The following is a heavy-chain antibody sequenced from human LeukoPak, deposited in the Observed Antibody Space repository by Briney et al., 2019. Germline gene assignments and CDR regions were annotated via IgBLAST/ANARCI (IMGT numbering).Heavy chain of an antibody. V-gene: IGHV4-39*01. Sequence: SETLSLTCTVSGGSVSSNSYYWGWIRQPPGKGLEWIGSIYYSGSTYYNPSLKSRVTISVDTSKNQFSLKLSSVTAADTGVYYCASPSKYSASSFYYYGMDVWGQGPTVTVSS. J-gene: IGHJ6*02. D-gene: IGHD6-6*01. CDR3: ASPSKYSASSFYYYGMDV. CDR2: IYYSGST. CDR1: GGSVSSNSYY.